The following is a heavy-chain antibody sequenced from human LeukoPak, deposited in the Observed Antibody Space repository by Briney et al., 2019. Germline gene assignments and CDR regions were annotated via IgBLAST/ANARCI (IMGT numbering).Heavy chain of an antibody. Sequence: SETLSLTCTVSGGSISSGDYYWPWIRQTPGTGLEWIGYIYHSGTTYYNPSLKSRVTISLDTSKNQFSLRLNSVTAADTAVYYCAVKRGSAYYWDYWGQGTLGTVSS. J-gene: IGHJ4*02. CDR3: AVKRGSAYYWDY. D-gene: IGHD3-22*01. CDR2: IYHSGTT. CDR1: GGSISSGDYY. V-gene: IGHV4-30-4*01.